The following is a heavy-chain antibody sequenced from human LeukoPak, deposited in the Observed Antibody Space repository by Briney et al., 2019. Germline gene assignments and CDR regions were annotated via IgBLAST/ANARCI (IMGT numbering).Heavy chain of an antibody. Sequence: PGGSLRLSCAASGFTFSSFARSWVRQAPGKGLEGVSIISGSGGYTWYGDSMKGRFTISRDNSKNTLYLRLNSLRADDTALYYCAKDQGASGYNWLDPWGQGTLVTVSS. CDR3: AKDQGASGYNWLDP. J-gene: IGHJ5*02. CDR1: GFTFSSFA. D-gene: IGHD3-10*01. V-gene: IGHV3-23*01. CDR2: ISGSGGYT.